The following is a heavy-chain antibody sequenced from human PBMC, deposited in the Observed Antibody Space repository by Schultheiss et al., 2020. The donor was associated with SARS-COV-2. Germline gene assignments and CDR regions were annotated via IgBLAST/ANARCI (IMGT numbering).Heavy chain of an antibody. V-gene: IGHV3-23*01. Sequence: GGSLRLSCAASGFTFSSYAMSWVRQAPGKGLEWVSAISGSGGSTYYADSVKGRFTISRDNSKNTLYLQMNSLRAEDTAVYYCTTDQDEDYYYYYMDVWGKGTTVTVSS. J-gene: IGHJ6*03. CDR3: TTDQDEDYYYYYMDV. CDR1: GFTFSSYA. CDR2: ISGSGGST.